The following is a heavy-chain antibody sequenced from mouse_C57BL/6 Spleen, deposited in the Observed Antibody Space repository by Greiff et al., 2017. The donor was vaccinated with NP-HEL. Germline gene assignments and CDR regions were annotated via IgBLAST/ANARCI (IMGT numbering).Heavy chain of an antibody. V-gene: IGHV14-1*01. J-gene: IGHJ3*01. D-gene: IGHD2-13*01. Sequence: VQLQQSGAELVRPGASVKLSCTASGFNIKDYYMHWVKQRPEQGLEWIGRIDSADGDTEYAPKFQGKATMTADTSSNTAYLQLSSLTSEDTAVYYCTCYVDWFAYWGQGTLVTVSA. CDR3: TCYVDWFAY. CDR1: GFNIKDYY. CDR2: IDSADGDT.